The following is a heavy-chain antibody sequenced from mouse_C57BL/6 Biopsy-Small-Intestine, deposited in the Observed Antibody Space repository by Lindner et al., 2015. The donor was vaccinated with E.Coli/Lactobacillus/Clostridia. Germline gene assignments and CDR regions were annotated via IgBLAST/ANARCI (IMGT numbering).Heavy chain of an antibody. V-gene: IGHV1-22*01. CDR2: INPNNGGT. CDR1: GYTFTDYN. J-gene: IGHJ2*01. Sequence: VQLQESGPELVKPGASVKMSCKASGYTFTDYNMHWVKQSHGKSLEWIGYINPNNGGTSYNQKFKGKATLTANKSSSTAYMELRSLTSEDSAVYYCARDYYGSRADYWGQGTTLTVSS. CDR3: ARDYYGSRADY. D-gene: IGHD1-1*01.